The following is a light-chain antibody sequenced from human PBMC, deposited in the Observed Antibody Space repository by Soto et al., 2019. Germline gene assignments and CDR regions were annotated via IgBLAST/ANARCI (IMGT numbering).Light chain of an antibody. J-gene: IGKJ1*01. V-gene: IGKV3-15*01. CDR2: DAS. CDR1: QSVAND. CDR3: QQYNSWPET. Sequence: EIVITQSPATLSVSPGERATLSCRASQSVANDLAWYQQKPGQAPRLFIYDASTRATGIPARFSGSGSGTELTLTISSLKSEDCEVYYGQQYNSWPETFGQGTKVDNK.